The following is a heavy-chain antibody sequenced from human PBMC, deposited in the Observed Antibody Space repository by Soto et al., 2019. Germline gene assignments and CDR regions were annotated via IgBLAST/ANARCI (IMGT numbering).Heavy chain of an antibody. V-gene: IGHV1-46*01. CDR1: GYTFTSFY. Sequence: QVQLVQSGAEVKNPGASVKVSCKASGYTFTSFYIHWVRQAPGQGPEWMAIINPNGGSTNYAQNLRGRVTLTRDTSTNTVYMELSSLRSEDTAVYYCARGLTSGDYWGQGTLVTVSS. D-gene: IGHD7-27*01. CDR2: INPNGGST. CDR3: ARGLTSGDY. J-gene: IGHJ4*02.